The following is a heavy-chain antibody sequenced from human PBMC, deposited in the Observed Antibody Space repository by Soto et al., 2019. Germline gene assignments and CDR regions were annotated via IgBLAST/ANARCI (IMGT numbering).Heavy chain of an antibody. V-gene: IGHV3-30-3*01. Sequence: GGSLRLSCAASGFTFSSYAMHWVRQAPGKGLEWVAVISYDGSNKYYADSVKGRFTISRDNSKNTLYLQMNSLRAEDTAVYYCARDQQWLDYWGQGTLVTVSS. CDR2: ISYDGSNK. D-gene: IGHD6-19*01. CDR1: GFTFSSYA. CDR3: ARDQQWLDY. J-gene: IGHJ4*02.